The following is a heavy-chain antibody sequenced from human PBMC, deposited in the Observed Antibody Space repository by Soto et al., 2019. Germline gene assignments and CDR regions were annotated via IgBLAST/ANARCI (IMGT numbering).Heavy chain of an antibody. CDR1: GGTFSSYA. V-gene: IGHV1-69*01. Sequence: QVQLVQSAAEVTKAGASVKVSCKASGGTFSSYAISWERQATGQGLEWKGGIIPIFGTANYPQKFQGRATITADESTSTAYMELRSLRSDNRAVYYCASSRYYDSIGNAFDILGQGTMDIVS. CDR3: ASSRYYDSIGNAFDI. J-gene: IGHJ3*02. D-gene: IGHD3-22*01. CDR2: IIPIFGTA.